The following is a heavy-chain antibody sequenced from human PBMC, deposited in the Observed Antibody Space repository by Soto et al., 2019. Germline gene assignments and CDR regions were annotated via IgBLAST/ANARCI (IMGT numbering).Heavy chain of an antibody. D-gene: IGHD3-3*01. J-gene: IGHJ6*02. CDR2: IYYSGST. CDR3: ARLRGVPYYYYGMDV. CDR1: GGSISSGGYY. Sequence: SETLSLTCTVSGGSISSGGYYWSWIRQHPGKGLEWIGYIYYSGSTYYNPSLKSRVTISVDTSKNQFSLKLSSVTAADTAVYYCARLRGVPYYYYGMDVWGQGTTVTVSS. V-gene: IGHV4-31*03.